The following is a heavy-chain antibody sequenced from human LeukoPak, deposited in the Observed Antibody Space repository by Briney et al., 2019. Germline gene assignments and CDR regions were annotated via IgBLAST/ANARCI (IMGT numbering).Heavy chain of an antibody. CDR3: ARVGIAVAGISYYYYMDV. V-gene: IGHV4-39*07. Sequence: SETLSLTCTVSGGSISSSSYYGGWIRQPPGKGLEWIGSIYYSGSTYYNPSLKSRVTISVDTSKNQFSLKLSSVTAADTAVYYCARVGIAVAGISYYYYMDVWGKGTTVTVSS. CDR1: GGSISSSSYY. D-gene: IGHD6-19*01. J-gene: IGHJ6*03. CDR2: IYYSGST.